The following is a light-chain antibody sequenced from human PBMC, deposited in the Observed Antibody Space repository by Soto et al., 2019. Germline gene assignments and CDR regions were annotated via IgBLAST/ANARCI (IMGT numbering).Light chain of an antibody. CDR3: QQYNSYPWT. Sequence: DIQMTQSPSTLSAYVEDRVTITCRASQTISSWLAWYQQKPGKAPKLLIYAASTLESGVSSRFSGRGSGTEFTLTINSLQPEDFATYYCQQYNSYPWTFGQGTKVDIK. CDR1: QTISSW. CDR2: AAS. J-gene: IGKJ1*01. V-gene: IGKV1-5*01.